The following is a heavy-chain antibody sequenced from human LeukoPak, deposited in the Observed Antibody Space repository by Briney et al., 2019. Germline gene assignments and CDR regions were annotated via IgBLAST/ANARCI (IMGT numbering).Heavy chain of an antibody. Sequence: PGGSLRLSCAASGFTFSSYGMHWVRQAPGKGLEWVAVISYDGSNKYYADSVKGRFTISRDNSKNTLYLQMNSLRAEDTAVYYCAKVPYYDFWSGYSPGTYYFDYWGQGTMVTVSS. CDR1: GFTFSSYG. CDR2: ISYDGSNK. CDR3: AKVPYYDFWSGYSPGTYYFDY. J-gene: IGHJ4*02. D-gene: IGHD3-3*01. V-gene: IGHV3-30*18.